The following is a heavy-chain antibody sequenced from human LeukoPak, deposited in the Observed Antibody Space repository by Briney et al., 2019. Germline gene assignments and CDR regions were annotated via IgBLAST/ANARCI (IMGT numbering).Heavy chain of an antibody. J-gene: IGHJ3*02. CDR2: ISGSSNYI. Sequence: GGSLRLSCAASGFTFSSYTMNWVRLAPGKGLEWVSSISGSSNYIYYADSVKGRFTISRGNAKNSLYLQMNSLRVEDTAVYYCARDESGDNDAFDIWGQGTMVTVSS. D-gene: IGHD2-21*01. V-gene: IGHV3-21*01. CDR1: GFTFSSYT. CDR3: ARDESGDNDAFDI.